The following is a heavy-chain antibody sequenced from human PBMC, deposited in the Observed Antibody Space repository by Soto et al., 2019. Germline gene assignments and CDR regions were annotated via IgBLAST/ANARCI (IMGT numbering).Heavy chain of an antibody. D-gene: IGHD5-12*01. J-gene: IGHJ6*02. CDR1: GDSISRYY. CDR3: VSRLGYGYAMDV. CDR2: IYYNGNT. V-gene: IGHV4-39*01. Sequence: SETLSLTCTVSGDSISRYYWGWIRQPPGKGLEWIGSIYYNGNTYYNPSLKSRVTISRDTPRNQFSLRLSSVTAADTAVYYCVSRLGYGYAMDVWGQGTTVTVSS.